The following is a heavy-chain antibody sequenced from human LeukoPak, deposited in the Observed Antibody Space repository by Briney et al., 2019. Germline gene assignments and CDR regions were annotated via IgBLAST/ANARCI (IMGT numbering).Heavy chain of an antibody. V-gene: IGHV4-59*01. D-gene: IGHD1-26*01. CDR1: GGSISSYY. J-gene: IGHJ4*02. Sequence: SETLSLTCTVSGGSISSYYWSWIRQPPGKGLEWIGYIYYSGSTNYNPSLKSRVTISVGTSKNQFSLKLSSVTAADTAVYYCARGRRATFDYWGQGTLVTVSS. CDR2: IYYSGST. CDR3: ARGRRATFDY.